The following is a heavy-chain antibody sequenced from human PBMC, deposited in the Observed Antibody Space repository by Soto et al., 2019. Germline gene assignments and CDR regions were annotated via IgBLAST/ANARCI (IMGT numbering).Heavy chain of an antibody. V-gene: IGHV1-69*01. D-gene: IGHD1-26*01. CDR3: ARGAAPSQTADPSAIDI. CDR2: ITPIAETT. Sequence: QAQLVQSGAEVRKPGSSVRVSCTASGGPFTSYAVSWVRQAPGQGLEWLGGITPIAETTNDAQKFRGRLSISADESTDTVHMELRRLTSDDTAVYFCARGAAPSQTADPSAIDIWCQGSRVTVAS. CDR1: GGPFTSYA. J-gene: IGHJ3*02.